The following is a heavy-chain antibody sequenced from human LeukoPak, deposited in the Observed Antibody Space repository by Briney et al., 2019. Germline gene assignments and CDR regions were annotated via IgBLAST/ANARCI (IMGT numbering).Heavy chain of an antibody. V-gene: IGHV3-66*01. CDR2: IYSGGST. D-gene: IGHD2-21*01. CDR1: EFSVGSNY. J-gene: IGHJ4*02. CDR3: ARELVVD. Sequence: PGGSLRLSCAASEFSVGSNYMTWVRQAPGKGLEWVSVIYSGGSTYYADSVKGRFTISRDNSKNTLFLQMNNLRAEDTAVYYCARELVVDWGQGTLVTVSS.